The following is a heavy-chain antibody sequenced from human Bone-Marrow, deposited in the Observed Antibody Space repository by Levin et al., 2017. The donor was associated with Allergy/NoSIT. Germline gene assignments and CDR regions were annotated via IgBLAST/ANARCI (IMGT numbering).Heavy chain of an antibody. CDR3: AKALRSSDDCFDI. D-gene: IGHD3-22*01. J-gene: IGHJ3*02. Sequence: QPGGSLRLSCTASGFSFSSYVMTWVRQAPGKGLAWVSAISGGGGRTYYADTVKGRFTISRDNSKNTLFLEMNNLRAEDTAVYYCAKALRSSDDCFDIWGQGTMVTVS. V-gene: IGHV3-23*01. CDR1: GFSFSSYV. CDR2: ISGGGGRT.